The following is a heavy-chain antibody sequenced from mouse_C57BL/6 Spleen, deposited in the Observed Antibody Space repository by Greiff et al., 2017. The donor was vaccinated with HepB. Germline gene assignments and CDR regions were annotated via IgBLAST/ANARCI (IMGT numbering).Heavy chain of an antibody. CDR1: GYTFTDYN. CDR2: INPNNGGT. CDR3: ARRDDYDDGRAMDY. V-gene: IGHV1-18*01. Sequence: EVQLQESGPELVKPGASVKIPCKASGYTFTDYNMDWVKQSHGKSLEWIGDINPNNGGTIYNQKFKGKATLTVDKSSSTAYMELRSLTSEDTAVYYCARRDDYDDGRAMDYWGQGTSVTVSS. J-gene: IGHJ4*01. D-gene: IGHD2-4*01.